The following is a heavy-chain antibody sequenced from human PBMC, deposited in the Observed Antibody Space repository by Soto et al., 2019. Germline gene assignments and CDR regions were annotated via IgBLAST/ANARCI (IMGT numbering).Heavy chain of an antibody. D-gene: IGHD2-2*01. Sequence: ASVKVSCKASGGTFSSYAISWVRQAPGQGLEWMGGIIPIFGTANYAQKFQGRVTITADESTSTAYMELSSLRSEDTAVYYCARADCGSSTSCYPGYYYYGMDVWGQGTTVTVSS. CDR2: IIPIFGTA. V-gene: IGHV1-69*13. CDR1: GGTFSSYA. CDR3: ARADCGSSTSCYPGYYYYGMDV. J-gene: IGHJ6*02.